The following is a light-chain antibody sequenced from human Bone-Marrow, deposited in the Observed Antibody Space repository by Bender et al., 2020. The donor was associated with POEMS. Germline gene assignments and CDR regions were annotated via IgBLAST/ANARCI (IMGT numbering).Light chain of an antibody. V-gene: IGLV2-14*03. CDR1: SSDVGGYDH. J-gene: IGLJ2*01. Sequence: QSALTQPASVSGSPGQSITISCTGTSSDVGGYDHVSWYQHHPGKAPKLMIYDVSNRPSGVSNRFSGSKSAFTASLTISGVQAEDEGDYYCASYTTSGNTMVFGGGTKLTVL. CDR2: DVS. CDR3: ASYTTSGNTMV.